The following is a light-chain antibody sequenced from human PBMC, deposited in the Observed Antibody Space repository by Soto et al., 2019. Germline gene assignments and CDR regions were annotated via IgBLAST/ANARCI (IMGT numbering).Light chain of an antibody. CDR2: GAS. V-gene: IGKV1-12*01. CDR3: QQTNSFPFT. J-gene: IGKJ5*01. Sequence: DIQMTQSPSSVSASVGERVTFTCRASQGIGTYLGWYQQKPGKAPNLLIYGASSLQTGVPSRFSASGSPTDFTLTITSLQPEDFATYYCQQTNSFPFTFGQGTRLEI. CDR1: QGIGTY.